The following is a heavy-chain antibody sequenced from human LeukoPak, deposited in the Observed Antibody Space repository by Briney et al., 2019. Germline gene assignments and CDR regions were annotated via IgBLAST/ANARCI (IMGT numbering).Heavy chain of an antibody. CDR3: AKVLGEYSIRSKPLDT. CDR2: IRYDGSTK. V-gene: IGHV3-30*02. Sequence: GGSLRLSCLTSGFTFRNYAIHWVRQAPVKGLEWVAFIRYDGSTKYYPDSVRGRFTVSRDNSKNTLYLQMNSLRPEDTAVYYCAKVLGEYSIRSKPLDTWGQGTLVTVSS. CDR1: GFTFRNYA. D-gene: IGHD6-13*01. J-gene: IGHJ5*02.